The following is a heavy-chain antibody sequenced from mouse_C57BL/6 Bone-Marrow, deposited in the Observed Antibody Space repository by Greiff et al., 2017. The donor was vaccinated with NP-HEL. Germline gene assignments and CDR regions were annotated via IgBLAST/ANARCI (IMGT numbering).Heavy chain of an antibody. D-gene: IGHD1-1*01. Sequence: QVQLQQSGAELVRPGASVTLSCKASGYTFTDYEMHWVKQTPVHGLDWIGAIDPETGGTDYNQKFKGKAILTADKSSSTAYMELRSLTSEDSAVYYCTRYQYYGSSPYYFDYWGQGTTLTVSS. CDR3: TRYQYYGSSPYYFDY. V-gene: IGHV1-15*01. CDR1: GYTFTDYE. CDR2: IDPETGGT. J-gene: IGHJ2*01.